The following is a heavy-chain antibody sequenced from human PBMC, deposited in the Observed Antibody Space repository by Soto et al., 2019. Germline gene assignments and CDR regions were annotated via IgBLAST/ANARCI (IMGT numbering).Heavy chain of an antibody. CDR2: IWYDGSNK. CDR3: ARDPEPSGSYAFDI. Sequence: GGSLRLSCAASGFTFSSYGMHWVHQAPGKGLEWVAVIWYDGSNKYYADSVKGRFTISRDNSKNTLYLQMNSLRAEDTAVYYCARDPEPSGSYAFDIWGQGTMVTVSS. CDR1: GFTFSSYG. J-gene: IGHJ3*02. D-gene: IGHD1-26*01. V-gene: IGHV3-33*01.